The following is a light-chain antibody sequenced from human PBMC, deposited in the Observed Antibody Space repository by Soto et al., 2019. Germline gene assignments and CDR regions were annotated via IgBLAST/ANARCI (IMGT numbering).Light chain of an antibody. CDR3: QQCATAPLT. Sequence: EIVLTQSPGTLSLSPGERATLSCRASQTVSKNYLAWYQQKPGQPPRLLTYDASYRATGIPDRFSGSGSGTDFTLTISRLEPEDFAVYYCQQCATAPLTFGQGTKVEIK. J-gene: IGKJ1*01. CDR2: DAS. V-gene: IGKV3-20*01. CDR1: QTVSKNY.